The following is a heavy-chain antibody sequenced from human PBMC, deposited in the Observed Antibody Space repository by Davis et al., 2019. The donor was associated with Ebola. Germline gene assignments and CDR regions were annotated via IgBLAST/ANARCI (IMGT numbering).Heavy chain of an antibody. V-gene: IGHV1-2*02. J-gene: IGHJ3*02. CDR2: INPNSGGT. CDR3: ARARGGTEYDAFDI. D-gene: IGHD2-8*02. Sequence: ASVKVSCKASGYTSTGYYMQWVRQAPGQGLEWMGWINPNSGGTNYAQKFQGRVTMTRDTSISTAYMELSSLRSDDTAVYYCARARGGTEYDAFDIWGQGTMVTVSS. CDR1: GYTSTGYY.